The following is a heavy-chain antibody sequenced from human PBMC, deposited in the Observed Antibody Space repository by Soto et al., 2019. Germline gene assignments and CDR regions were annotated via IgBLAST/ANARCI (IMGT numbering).Heavy chain of an antibody. V-gene: IGHV3-23*01. CDR2: ISGSGGST. J-gene: IGHJ4*02. CDR1: GFTFSSNA. CDR3: AKLAMATVYFES. Sequence: EVQLLESGGGLVQPGGSLRLSCAGSGFTFSSNAMSWVRQAPGKGLEWVSAISGSGGSTYYADSVKGRFTISRDNSNNTMYLQMYSLISSDTVMCNCAKLAMATVYFESWGQGTPVTVSS.